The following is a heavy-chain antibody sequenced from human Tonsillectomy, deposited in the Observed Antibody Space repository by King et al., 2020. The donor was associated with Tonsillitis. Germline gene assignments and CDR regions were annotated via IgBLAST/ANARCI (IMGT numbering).Heavy chain of an antibody. V-gene: IGHV3-30*18. CDR3: AKAEEDYGSGSFRVYFYGMDV. Sequence: VQLVESGGGVVQPGRSLRLSCAASGFTFSSYGMHWVRQAPGKGLEWVAVMSYDGSNKYYADSVKGRFTISRDNSKNPLYLQMNSLRAEDTAVFYCAKAEEDYGSGSFRVYFYGMDVWGQGTTVTVPS. CDR2: MSYDGSNK. D-gene: IGHD3-10*01. J-gene: IGHJ6*02. CDR1: GFTFSSYG.